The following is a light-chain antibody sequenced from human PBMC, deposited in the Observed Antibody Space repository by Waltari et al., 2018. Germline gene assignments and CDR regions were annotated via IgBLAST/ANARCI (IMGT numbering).Light chain of an antibody. V-gene: IGLV2-23*01. CDR2: EGN. Sequence: QSALTQPAPVSGSPGQSIIISCPETSSGFWPYNLVSWYKQHPGKAPKVIIYEGNKRPSEVSNRFSGSKSGNTASLTISGLQAEDEADYYCSSYTGTTTPRVFGGGTKLTVL. CDR3: SSYTGTTTPRV. CDR1: SSGFWPYNL. J-gene: IGLJ3*02.